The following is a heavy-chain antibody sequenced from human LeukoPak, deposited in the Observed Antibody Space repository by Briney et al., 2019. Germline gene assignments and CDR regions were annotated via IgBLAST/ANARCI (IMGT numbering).Heavy chain of an antibody. V-gene: IGHV4-59*01. Sequence: PSETLSLTCTVSGGSISSYYWSWIRQPPGKGLEWIGYIYYSGSTNYNPSLKSRVTISVDTSKNQFSLKLSSVTAADTAVYYCARGHGAAHYYYYMDVWGKGTTVTVSS. CDR1: GGSISSYY. D-gene: IGHD3-10*01. CDR2: IYYSGST. J-gene: IGHJ6*03. CDR3: ARGHGAAHYYYYMDV.